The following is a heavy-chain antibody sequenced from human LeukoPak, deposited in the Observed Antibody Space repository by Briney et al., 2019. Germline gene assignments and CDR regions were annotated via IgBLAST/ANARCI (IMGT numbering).Heavy chain of an antibody. CDR1: GFTFSSYA. V-gene: IGHV3-23*01. J-gene: IGHJ4*02. CDR3: ARAYYDFWSGYYSLGGYYFDY. Sequence: GGSLRLSCAASGFTFSSYAMSWVRQAPGKGLEWVSAISGSGGSTYYADSVKGRLTISRDNSKNTLYLQMNSLRAEDTAVYYCARAYYDFWSGYYSLGGYYFDYWGQGTLVTVSS. D-gene: IGHD3-3*01. CDR2: ISGSGGST.